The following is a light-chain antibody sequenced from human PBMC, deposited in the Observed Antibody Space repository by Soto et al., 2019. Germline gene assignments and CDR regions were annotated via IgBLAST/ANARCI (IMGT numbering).Light chain of an antibody. CDR3: AAWDDSLNGVV. Sequence: QAVVTQPPSASGTPGQRVAISCSGSSSNIGSDTVNWYQHLPGTAPKLLIHTSNQRPSGVPDRFSGSRSGTSASLAISGLQSEDEADYYCAAWDDSLNGVVFGGGTKVTVL. J-gene: IGLJ2*01. V-gene: IGLV1-44*01. CDR2: TSN. CDR1: SSNIGSDT.